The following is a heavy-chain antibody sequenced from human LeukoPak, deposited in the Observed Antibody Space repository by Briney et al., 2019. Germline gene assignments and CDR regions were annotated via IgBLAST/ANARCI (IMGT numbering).Heavy chain of an antibody. V-gene: IGHV3-23*01. D-gene: IGHD1-14*01. CDR3: AKDFVRYNIQFDY. CDR2: ISGSSGST. Sequence: GGSLRLSCAASGFTFSSYAMTWVRQAPGKGLEWVSVISGSSGSTYYADSVRGRFTISRDNSKNTLYLQMDSLRAEDTALYYCAKDFVRYNIQFDYWGQGALVTVSS. CDR1: GFTFSSYA. J-gene: IGHJ4*02.